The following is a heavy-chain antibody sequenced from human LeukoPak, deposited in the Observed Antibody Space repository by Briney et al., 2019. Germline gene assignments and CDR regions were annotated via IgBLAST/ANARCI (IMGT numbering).Heavy chain of an antibody. CDR1: GDSVSSNSAA. Sequence: SQTLSLTCAISGDSVSSNSAAWNWIRQSPSRGLEWLGRTYYRSKWYNDYAVSVKSRITINPDTSKNQFSLQLNSVTAADTALYYCARLRLFTSAVGEGSFDYWGQGTLVTVSS. CDR3: ARLRLFTSAVGEGSFDY. V-gene: IGHV6-1*01. D-gene: IGHD3-16*01. J-gene: IGHJ4*02. CDR2: TYYRSKWYN.